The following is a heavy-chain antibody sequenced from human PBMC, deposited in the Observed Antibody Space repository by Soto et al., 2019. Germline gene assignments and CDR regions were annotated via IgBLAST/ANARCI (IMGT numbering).Heavy chain of an antibody. CDR3: ATSGTYYKEIAY. J-gene: IGHJ4*02. V-gene: IGHV1-24*01. CDR2: FDPEDGET. CDR1: GYTLTELS. D-gene: IGHD3-10*01. Sequence: GASVKVSCKVSGYTLTELSMHWVRQAPGKGLEWMGGFDPEDGETIYAQKFQGRVTMTEDTSTDTAYMELSSLRSEDTAVYYCATSGTYYKEIAYWGRGVLVTVSS.